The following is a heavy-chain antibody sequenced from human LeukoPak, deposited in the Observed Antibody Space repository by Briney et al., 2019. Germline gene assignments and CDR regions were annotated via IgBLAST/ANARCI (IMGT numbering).Heavy chain of an antibody. J-gene: IGHJ4*02. Sequence: GESLKISCKGSRYSFTSYWIGWVRQMPGKGLEWMGIIYPGDSDTRYSPSSEGQVTISADKSITTAYLQWSSLKASDTAIYYCARQGDGYESFDYWGQGTQVTVSS. CDR3: ARQGDGYESFDY. CDR1: RYSFTSYW. V-gene: IGHV5-51*01. CDR2: IYPGDSDT. D-gene: IGHD5-24*01.